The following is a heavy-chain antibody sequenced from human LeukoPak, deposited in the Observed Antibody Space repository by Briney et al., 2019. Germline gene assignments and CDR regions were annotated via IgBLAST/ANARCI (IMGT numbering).Heavy chain of an antibody. CDR3: ARGLRDGYNYGLDY. V-gene: IGHV3-66*01. J-gene: IGHJ4*02. Sequence: PGGSLRLSCAASGFTVNTNYMSWVRQAPGKGLEWVSVIYSGGSTYYADSVKGRFTISRDISKNTLYLQMGSLRAEDMAVYYCARGLRDGYNYGLDYWGQGTLVTVSS. CDR2: IYSGGST. CDR1: GFTVNTNY. D-gene: IGHD5-24*01.